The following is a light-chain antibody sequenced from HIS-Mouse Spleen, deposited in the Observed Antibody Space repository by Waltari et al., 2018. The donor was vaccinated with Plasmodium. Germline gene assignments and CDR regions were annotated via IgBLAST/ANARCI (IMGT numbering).Light chain of an antibody. CDR2: STN. Sequence: QTVVTQEPSFSVSPGGTVTLTCGLSSGSVSTSYYPSWYQQTPGQAPRTLIYSTNTRSSGVPDRVSCSILGNKAALPITGAQADDESDYYCVLYMGSGIWVFGGGTKLTVL. CDR1: SGSVSTSYY. J-gene: IGLJ3*02. CDR3: VLYMGSGIWV. V-gene: IGLV8-61*01.